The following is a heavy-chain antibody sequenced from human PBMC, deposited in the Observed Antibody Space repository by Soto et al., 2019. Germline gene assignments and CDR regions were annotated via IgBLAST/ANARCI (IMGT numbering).Heavy chain of an antibody. D-gene: IGHD3-3*01. J-gene: IGHJ4*02. CDR2: IIPILGIA. Sequence: QVQLVQSGAEVKKPGSSVKVSCKASGGTFSSYTISWVRQAPGQGLEWMGRIIPILGIANYAQKFQGRVTLSADKSTSTAYMERSSLRSEYTAVYYCERHDLWSGYVIDYWGQGNLVTVSS. CDR3: ERHDLWSGYVIDY. CDR1: GGTFSSYT. V-gene: IGHV1-69*02.